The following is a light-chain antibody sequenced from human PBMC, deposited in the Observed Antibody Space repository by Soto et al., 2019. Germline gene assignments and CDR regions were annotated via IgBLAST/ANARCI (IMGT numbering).Light chain of an antibody. J-gene: IGKJ1*01. CDR2: GAS. V-gene: IGKV3-20*01. CDR1: QSVSSSY. CDR3: QQYGSSRT. Sequence: EFLLTQSPGTLSLSPGEGATLSCRASQSVSSSYSAWYQQKPGEAPRLLIYGASSRATGIPDRLSGSGSGTDFTLTISRLEPEDFAVYYCQQYGSSRTFGQGTKVDIK.